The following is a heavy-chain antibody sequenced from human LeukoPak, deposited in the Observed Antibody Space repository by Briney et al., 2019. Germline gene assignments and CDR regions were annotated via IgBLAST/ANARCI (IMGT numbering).Heavy chain of an antibody. Sequence: PSEPLSLTCTVSGGSISSYYWSWIRQPPGKGLEWIGYIYYSGSTNYNPSLKSRVTISVDTSKNQFSLKLSSVTAADTAVYYCARAPEDYYDSSGRKGAFDIWGQGTMVTVSS. J-gene: IGHJ3*02. V-gene: IGHV4-59*01. CDR3: ARAPEDYYDSSGRKGAFDI. CDR1: GGSISSYY. D-gene: IGHD3-22*01. CDR2: IYYSGST.